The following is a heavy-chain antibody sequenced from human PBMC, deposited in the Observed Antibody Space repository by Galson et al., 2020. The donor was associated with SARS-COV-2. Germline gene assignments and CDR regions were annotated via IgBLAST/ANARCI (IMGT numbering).Heavy chain of an antibody. Sequence: GKGLEWVGRTRNKANSYTTEYAASVKGRFTISRDDSKNSLYLQMNSLKTEDTAVYYCARSSYGYNWNRYYYYMDVWGKGTTVTVSS. CDR3: ARSSYGYNWNRYYYYMDV. J-gene: IGHJ6*03. D-gene: IGHD1-20*01. CDR2: TRNKANSYTT. V-gene: IGHV3-72*01.